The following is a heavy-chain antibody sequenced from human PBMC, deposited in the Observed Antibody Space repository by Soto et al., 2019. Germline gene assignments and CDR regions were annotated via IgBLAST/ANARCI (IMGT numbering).Heavy chain of an antibody. J-gene: IGHJ5*02. CDR2: FNPNSGGT. V-gene: IGHV1-2*02. CDR1: GYIFTGYY. CDR3: ARGDFDSSANYYAGWFDP. D-gene: IGHD3-22*01. Sequence: QVQLVQSGAEGKKPGASVKVSCKASGYIFTGYYMHWLRQAPGQGLEWMGWFNPNSGGTKYAQKFQGRVTMTNDTSINTAYMELSGLISDDTAVYYCARGDFDSSANYYAGWFDPWGQGTLVTVSS.